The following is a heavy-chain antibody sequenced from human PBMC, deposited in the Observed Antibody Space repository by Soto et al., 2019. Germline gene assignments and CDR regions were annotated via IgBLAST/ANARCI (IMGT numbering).Heavy chain of an antibody. CDR3: ARDSSEWGMASRLDY. CDR1: GYTFSSYG. V-gene: IGHV3-30*03. Sequence: GGSLSLSCAASGYTFSSYGMHWVREAPGKGLEWVAIISYAGSNIYYADSVKGRFTISRDNSKNTLYLHLNGLRAEDTAVYYCARDSSEWGMASRLDYWGQGTPVTVSS. D-gene: IGHD2-8*02. J-gene: IGHJ4*02. CDR2: ISYAGSNI.